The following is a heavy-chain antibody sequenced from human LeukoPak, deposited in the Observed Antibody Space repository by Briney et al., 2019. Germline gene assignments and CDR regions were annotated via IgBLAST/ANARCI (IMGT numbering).Heavy chain of an antibody. CDR2: IYTSGST. CDR1: GGSISSYY. CDR3: ARGRGWYMDDDAFDI. D-gene: IGHD6-19*01. J-gene: IGHJ3*02. V-gene: IGHV4-4*07. Sequence: PSETLSLTCTVSGGSISSYYWSWTRQPAGKGLEWIGRIYTSGSTNYNPSLKSRVTMSVDTSKNQFSLKLSSVTAADTAVYYCARGRGWYMDDDAFDIWGQGTMVTVSS.